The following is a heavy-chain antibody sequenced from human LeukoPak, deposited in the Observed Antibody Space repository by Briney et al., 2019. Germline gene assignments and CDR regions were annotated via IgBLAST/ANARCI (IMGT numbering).Heavy chain of an antibody. V-gene: IGHV3-48*02. CDR1: GXTFSSDS. J-gene: IGHJ4*02. Sequence: AGGSLRLSCAGSGXTFSSDSVNWVRQAPGKGLEWVSYISSSGNTKHYVDSVKGRFTISRDNAKNSVYLQMNSLRNEDTAVYYCARDLTSVPTRWGQGTLVTVSS. CDR3: ARDLTSVPTR. CDR2: ISSSGNTK. D-gene: IGHD4-17*01.